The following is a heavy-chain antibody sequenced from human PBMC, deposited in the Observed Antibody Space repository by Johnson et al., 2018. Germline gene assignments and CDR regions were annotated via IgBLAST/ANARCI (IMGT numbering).Heavy chain of an antibody. CDR1: GFSFSNAW. D-gene: IGHD3-22*01. V-gene: IGHV3-15*07. J-gene: IGHJ6*03. CDR2: IKSKTDGGTT. CDR3: TTAPAYYDRGYYYYYMDV. Sequence: VQLQESGGGLVKPGGSLRLSCAASGFSFSNAWMNWVRQAPGKGLEWVGRIKSKTDGGTTDYAAPVKGRFTISRDDSKNTLYLQMNSLKTEDTAVYYCTTAPAYYDRGYYYYYMDVWGKGTTVTVSS.